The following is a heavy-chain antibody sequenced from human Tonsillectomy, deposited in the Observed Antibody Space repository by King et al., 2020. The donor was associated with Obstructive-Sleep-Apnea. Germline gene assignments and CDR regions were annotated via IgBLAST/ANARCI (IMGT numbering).Heavy chain of an antibody. CDR2: ISYDGNNK. D-gene: IGHD3-22*01. J-gene: IGHJ4*02. CDR3: ARVPYYYDSSGYDY. Sequence: VQLVESGGGVVQPGRSLRLSCAASGFTFSIYTMHWVRQAPGKGLEWVAVISYDGNNKYYAVSVKDRFTISRDNSKNTLYLQMNSLRAEDTAVYYCARVPYYYDSSGYDYWGQGTLVTVSS. CDR1: GFTFSIYT. V-gene: IGHV3-30-3*01.